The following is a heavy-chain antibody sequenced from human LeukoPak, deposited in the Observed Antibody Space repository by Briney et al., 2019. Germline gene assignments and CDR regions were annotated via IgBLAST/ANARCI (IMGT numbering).Heavy chain of an antibody. J-gene: IGHJ4*02. CDR1: GYTFTSYG. D-gene: IGHD3-3*01. V-gene: IGHV1-18*01. Sequence: ASVKVSCMASGYTFTSYGISWVRQAPGQGREWMGWISAYNGNTNYAQKLQGRVTMTTDTSTSTAYMELRSLRSDDTAVYYCARVILEGSFGYWGQGTLVTVSS. CDR3: ARVILEGSFGY. CDR2: ISAYNGNT.